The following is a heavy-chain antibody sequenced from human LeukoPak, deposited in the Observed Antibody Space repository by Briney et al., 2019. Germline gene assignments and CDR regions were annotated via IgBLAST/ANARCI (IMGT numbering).Heavy chain of an antibody. CDR1: GYTFTSYG. D-gene: IGHD2-15*01. Sequence: SVKVSCKASGYTFTSYGISWVRQAPGQGLEWMGWVSAYADDTNYVQKFQGRVTMTTDTSTSTAYMELRSMRSDDTAVYYCARDCIGCHGFDYWGQGTLVTVSS. CDR3: ARDCIGCHGFDY. CDR2: VSAYADDT. J-gene: IGHJ4*02. V-gene: IGHV1-18*01.